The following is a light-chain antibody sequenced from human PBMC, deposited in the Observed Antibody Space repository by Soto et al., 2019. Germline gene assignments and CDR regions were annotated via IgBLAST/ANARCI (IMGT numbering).Light chain of an antibody. CDR2: DTS. CDR1: QSVSSS. CDR3: HLRSNWWT. Sequence: EVVLTQSPATLSLFPGERATLSCRASQSVSSSLAWYQQKPGQPPRVLIYDTSNRATGIPARFSGSGSATDFTLTISSLEPEYFAVYYCHLRSNWWTFGQGPKVEI. J-gene: IGKJ1*01. V-gene: IGKV3-11*01.